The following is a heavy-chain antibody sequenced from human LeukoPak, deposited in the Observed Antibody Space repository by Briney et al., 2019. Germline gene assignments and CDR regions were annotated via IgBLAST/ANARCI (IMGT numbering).Heavy chain of an antibody. V-gene: IGHV3-23*01. Sequence: GGSLRLSCAASGFTFSSYAMSRVRQAPGKGLEWVSGISRSVDNTYFADSVKGRFTISRDNTKNSLYLEMSSLRVEDTAVYYCSTIGYYWGQGTLVTVSS. J-gene: IGHJ4*02. D-gene: IGHD1-1*01. CDR3: STIGYY. CDR2: ISRSVDNT. CDR1: GFTFSSYA.